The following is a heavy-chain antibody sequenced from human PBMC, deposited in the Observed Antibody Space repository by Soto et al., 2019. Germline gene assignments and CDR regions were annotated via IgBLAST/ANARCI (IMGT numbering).Heavy chain of an antibody. D-gene: IGHD2-15*01. CDR3: ATMGTPATGLYYFDY. CDR2: IYHSGST. Sequence: TLSLTCAVSGGSISSGGYSWSWIRQPPGKGLEWIGYIYHSGSTYYNPSLKSRVTISVDTSKNQFSLKLISVTAADTAVYYCATMGTPATGLYYFDYWGQGTLVTVSS. CDR1: GGSISSGGYS. V-gene: IGHV4-30-2*01. J-gene: IGHJ4*02.